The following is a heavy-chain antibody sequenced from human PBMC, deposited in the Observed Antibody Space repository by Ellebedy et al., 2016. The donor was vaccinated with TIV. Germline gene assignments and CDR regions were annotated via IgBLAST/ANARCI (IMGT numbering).Heavy chain of an antibody. CDR2: ISASGDST. J-gene: IGHJ4*02. Sequence: GESLKISCSASGFTFNIYAMSWVRQAPGKGLEWVSLISASGDSTYYADAVKGRFTISRDNSKNTLYLQLNSLRAEDTAVYYCAKDGAYGDYVGYYFDYWGRGTPVTVSS. V-gene: IGHV3-23*01. CDR1: GFTFNIYA. CDR3: AKDGAYGDYVGYYFDY. D-gene: IGHD4-17*01.